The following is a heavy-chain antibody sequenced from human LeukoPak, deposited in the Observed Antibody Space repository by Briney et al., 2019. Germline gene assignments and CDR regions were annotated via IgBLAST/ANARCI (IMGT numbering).Heavy chain of an antibody. D-gene: IGHD5-24*01. CDR3: ARDRHWEVQLDY. V-gene: IGHV1-69*04. Sequence: ASVKVSCKASGGTFSSYAISWVRQAPGQGLEWMGRIIPILGMANYAQKFQGRVTITADKSTSTAYMELSSPRSEDTAVYYCARDRHWEVQLDYWGQGTLVTVSS. J-gene: IGHJ4*02. CDR2: IIPILGMA. CDR1: GGTFSSYA.